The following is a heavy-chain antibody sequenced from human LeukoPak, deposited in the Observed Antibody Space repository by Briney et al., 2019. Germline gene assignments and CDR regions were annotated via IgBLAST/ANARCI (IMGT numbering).Heavy chain of an antibody. J-gene: IGHJ4*02. V-gene: IGHV4-59*08. CDR2: IYYSGST. CDR1: GGSISSYY. CDR3: ARHRNGYNYYFDY. D-gene: IGHD5-24*01. Sequence: SETLSLTCTVSGGSISSYYWSWIRQPAGKGLEWIGYIYYSGSTNYNPSLKSRVTISVDTSKNQFSLKLSSVTAADTAVYYCARHRNGYNYYFDYWGQGTLVTVSS.